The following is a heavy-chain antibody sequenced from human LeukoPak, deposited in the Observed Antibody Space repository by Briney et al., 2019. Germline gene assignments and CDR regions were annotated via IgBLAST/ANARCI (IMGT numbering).Heavy chain of an antibody. CDR3: ARRETPGGGSAGHIDY. V-gene: IGHV1-2*02. Sequence: GASVKVSCKASGYTFTGYYMHWVRQAPGQGLEWMGWINPNSGGTNYAQKFQGRVTMTRDTSISTAYMELSRLRSDDTAVYYCARRETPGGGSAGHIDYWGQGTLVTVSS. D-gene: IGHD2-15*01. CDR2: INPNSGGT. CDR1: GYTFTGYY. J-gene: IGHJ4*02.